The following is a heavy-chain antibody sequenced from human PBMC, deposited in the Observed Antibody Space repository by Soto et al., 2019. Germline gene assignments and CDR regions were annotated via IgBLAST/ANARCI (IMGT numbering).Heavy chain of an antibody. CDR2: INPNSGGT. CDR1: GYTFTGYY. J-gene: IGHJ4*02. D-gene: IGHD2-15*01. CDR3: AKEVAIVVVVAAKDY. Sequence: ASVKVSCKASGYTFTGYYMHWVRQAPGQWFVWMGWINPNSGGTNYAQKFQGWVTMTRDTFISTAYMELSRLRSDDTAVYYCAKEVAIVVVVAAKDYWGQGTLVTVSS. V-gene: IGHV1-2*04.